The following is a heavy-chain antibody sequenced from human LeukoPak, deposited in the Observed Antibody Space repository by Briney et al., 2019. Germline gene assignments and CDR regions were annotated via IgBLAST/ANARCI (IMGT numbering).Heavy chain of an antibody. CDR1: GGSISSYY. J-gene: IGHJ4*02. V-gene: IGHV4-59*01. D-gene: IGHD4-23*01. CDR2: IYYSGST. CDR3: ARERGGKGDFDY. Sequence: SETLSLTCTVSGGSISSYYWSWIRQPSGKGLEWIGYIYYSGSTNYNPSLKSRVTISVDTSKNQFSLKLSSVTAADTAVYYCARERGGKGDFDYWGQGTLVTVSS.